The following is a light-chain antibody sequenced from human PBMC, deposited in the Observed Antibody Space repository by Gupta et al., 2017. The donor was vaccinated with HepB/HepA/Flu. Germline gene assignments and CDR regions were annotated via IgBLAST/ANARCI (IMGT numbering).Light chain of an antibody. J-gene: IGKJ2*04. Sequence: EIAMTQSPPTLSVSPGERATLSCRASQSVSNNLAWYQQKPGQAPRLLIYEASTRAAGVPARFSGSGYGREFTLTISSLQSEDFAVYYCQQYNDWPSCSFGQGTKLDIK. CDR2: EAS. V-gene: IGKV3-15*01. CDR1: QSVSNN. CDR3: QQYNDWPSCS.